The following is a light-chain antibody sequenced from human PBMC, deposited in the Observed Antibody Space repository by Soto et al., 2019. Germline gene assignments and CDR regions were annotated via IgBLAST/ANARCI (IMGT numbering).Light chain of an antibody. J-gene: IGKJ2*01. CDR1: QSVSSRY. CDR2: GAS. CDR3: QQYNNSPEYT. V-gene: IGKV3-20*01. Sequence: EIVLTQSPGTVSLSPGERATLSCRASQSVSSRYLAWYQQKPGQAPRLLIYGASNRATGIPDRFSGSGSGTDFTLTISRLEPEDFAVYFCQQYNNSPEYTFGQGTKLEIK.